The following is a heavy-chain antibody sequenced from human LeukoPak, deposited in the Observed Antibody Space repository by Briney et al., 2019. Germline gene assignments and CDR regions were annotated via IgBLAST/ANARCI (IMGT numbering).Heavy chain of an antibody. CDR1: GFTFSSYG. CDR2: ISSSSSYI. D-gene: IGHD2-2*01. V-gene: IGHV3-21*04. Sequence: PGRSLRLSCAASGFTFSSYGMHWVRQAPGKGLEWVSSISSSSSYIYYADSVKGRFTISRDNAKNSLYLQMNSLRAEDTAVYYCVRGQLPPLYGMDVWGQGTTVTVSS. J-gene: IGHJ6*02. CDR3: VRGQLPPLYGMDV.